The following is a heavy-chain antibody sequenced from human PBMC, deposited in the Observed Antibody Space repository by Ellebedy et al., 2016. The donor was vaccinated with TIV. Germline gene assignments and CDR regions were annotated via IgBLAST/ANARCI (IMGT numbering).Heavy chain of an antibody. CDR2: IYYSGST. CDR1: GFTFRSYG. J-gene: IGHJ6*02. V-gene: IGHV4-38-2*01. Sequence: ESLKISCVASGFTFRSYGMHWVRQPPGKGLEWIGNIYYSGSTYYSPSLKSRVTISVDTSKNQFSLKLSSVTAADTAVYYCARSLSYGMDVWGQGTTVTVSS. CDR3: ARSLSYGMDV.